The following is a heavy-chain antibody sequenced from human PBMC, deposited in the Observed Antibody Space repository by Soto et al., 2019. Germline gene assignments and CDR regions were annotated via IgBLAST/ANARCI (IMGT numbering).Heavy chain of an antibody. D-gene: IGHD4-17*01. V-gene: IGHV3-9*01. CDR1: GFTFDDYA. Sequence: GGSLRLSCAASGFTFDDYAMHWARQAPGKGLEWVSGISWNSGSIGYADSVKGRFTISRDNAKNSLYLQMNSLRAEDTALYYCAKALGDYVYYYYGMDVWGQGTTVTVS. CDR2: ISWNSGSI. J-gene: IGHJ6*02. CDR3: AKALGDYVYYYYGMDV.